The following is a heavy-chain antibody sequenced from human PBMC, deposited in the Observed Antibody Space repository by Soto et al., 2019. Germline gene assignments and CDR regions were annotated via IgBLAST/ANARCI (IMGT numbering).Heavy chain of an antibody. V-gene: IGHV3-74*01. CDR3: ARDPDPGPNWFDP. Sequence: GESLKISCAASGFTISSYWMHWVRQAPGKGLVWVSRIRSDGRVTNYAGSVEGRFIISRDNAKNTVYLQMNDLRAEDTALYYCARDPDPGPNWFDPWGQGTMVTVSS. CDR1: GFTISSYW. J-gene: IGHJ5*02. CDR2: IRSDGRVT.